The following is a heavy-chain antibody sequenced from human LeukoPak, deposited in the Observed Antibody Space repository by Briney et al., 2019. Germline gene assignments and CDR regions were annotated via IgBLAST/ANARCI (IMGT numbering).Heavy chain of an antibody. V-gene: IGHV3-7*01. Sequence: GCSLTLSCAASGFTFHGHWMSWLRQAPAKGLAWVANISQGGSDKYYVDSVKGRFTISRDNANNLLYLQMNSLRGEDTAVYYCARDRSRAEDDWGQGTLVTVSS. CDR3: ARDRSRAEDD. CDR1: GFTFHGHW. CDR2: ISQGGSDK. D-gene: IGHD1-14*01. J-gene: IGHJ4*02.